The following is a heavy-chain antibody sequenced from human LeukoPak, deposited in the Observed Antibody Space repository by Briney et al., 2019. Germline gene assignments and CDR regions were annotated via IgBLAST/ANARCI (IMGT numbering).Heavy chain of an antibody. Sequence: ASVKVPCKVSGYTLTELSMHWVRQAPGKGLEWMGGFDPEDGETIYAQKFQGRVTMTEDTSTDTAYMELSSLRSEDTAVYYCATGIYDILTGYQPCYFDYWGQGTLVTVSS. D-gene: IGHD3-9*01. CDR3: ATGIYDILTGYQPCYFDY. J-gene: IGHJ4*02. CDR1: GYTLTELS. V-gene: IGHV1-24*01. CDR2: FDPEDGET.